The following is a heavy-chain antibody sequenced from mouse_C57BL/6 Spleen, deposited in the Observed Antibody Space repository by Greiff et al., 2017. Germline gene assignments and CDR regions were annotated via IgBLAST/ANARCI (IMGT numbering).Heavy chain of an antibody. J-gene: IGHJ2*02. V-gene: IGHV5-9*01. Sequence: EVKLVESGGGLVKPGGSLKLSCAASGFTFSSYTMSWVRQTPEKRLEWVATISGGGGNTYYPDSVKGRFPISRDNAKNTLYLQMSSLWSEDTALYSCAGRCDGYYPLDYWGQGTSLTVSS. CDR2: ISGGGGNT. CDR1: GFTFSSYT. CDR3: AGRCDGYYPLDY. D-gene: IGHD2-3*01.